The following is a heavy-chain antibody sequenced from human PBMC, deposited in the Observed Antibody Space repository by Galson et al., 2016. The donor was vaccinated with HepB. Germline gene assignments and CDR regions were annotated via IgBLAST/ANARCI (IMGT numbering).Heavy chain of an antibody. CDR3: ARGNYYGMDA. V-gene: IGHV3-74*01. CDR2: INSEGSST. Sequence: SLRLSCAASGFTFSNYWMHWVRHAPGKGLVWVSRINSEGSSTSYADFVKGRFTISRDNAQTTLNLQMNSLRAEDTAVYYCARGNYYGMDAGGQGTTVTVSS. CDR1: GFTFSNYW. J-gene: IGHJ6*02.